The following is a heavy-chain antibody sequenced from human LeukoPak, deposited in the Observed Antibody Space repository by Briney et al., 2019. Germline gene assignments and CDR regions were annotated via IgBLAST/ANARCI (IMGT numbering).Heavy chain of an antibody. V-gene: IGHV3-33*08. Sequence: PGRSLRLSCAASGFTFSSYAMHWVRQAPGKGLEWVAVIWYDGSNKYYADSVKGRFTISRDNSKNTLYLQMNSLRAEDTAVYYCARAQTGTTMVDYYYYMDVWGKGTTVTVSS. CDR1: GFTFSSYA. D-gene: IGHD1-7*01. CDR3: ARAQTGTTMVDYYYYMDV. J-gene: IGHJ6*03. CDR2: IWYDGSNK.